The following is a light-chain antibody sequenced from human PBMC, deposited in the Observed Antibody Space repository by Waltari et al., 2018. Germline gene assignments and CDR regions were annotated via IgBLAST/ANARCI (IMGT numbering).Light chain of an antibody. J-gene: IGKJ3*01. CDR3: QQYGSHRV. Sequence: EIVLTQSPGTLSLSPGERATLSCRASQSVSSSYLAWYQQKPGQAPRLLIYGASSRATGIPDRFSGSGSGTDFTLTISRLEPEDFAVYYCQQYGSHRVFGPGTKVDIK. CDR2: GAS. CDR1: QSVSSSY. V-gene: IGKV3-20*01.